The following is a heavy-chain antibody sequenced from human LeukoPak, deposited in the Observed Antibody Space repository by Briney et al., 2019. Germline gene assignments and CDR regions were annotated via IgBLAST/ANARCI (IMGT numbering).Heavy chain of an antibody. Sequence: ASVKLSCKASGFTFSDYYVHWVRQAPGQGLEWRGWINPNNGGTKNAQKFQGRVTITEDTSTDTAYMELSSLRSEDTAVYYCATLPNMMTTAEYFQHWGEGTLVTVSS. D-gene: IGHD3-16*01. V-gene: IGHV1-2*02. CDR3: ATLPNMMTTAEYFQH. J-gene: IGHJ1*01. CDR1: GFTFSDYY. CDR2: INPNNGGT.